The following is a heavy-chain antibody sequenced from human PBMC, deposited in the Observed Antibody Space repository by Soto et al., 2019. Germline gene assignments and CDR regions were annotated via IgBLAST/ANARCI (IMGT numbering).Heavy chain of an antibody. CDR3: AKDHCSSTSCYPDPMRFDP. V-gene: IGHV3-30*18. D-gene: IGHD2-2*01. CDR1: GFTFSSYG. Sequence: GGSLRLSCAASGFTFSSYGMHWVRQAPGKGLEWVAVISYDGSNKYYADSVKGRFTISRDNSKNTLYLQMNSLRAEDTAVYYCAKDHCSSTSCYPDPMRFDPWGQGTLVTVSS. J-gene: IGHJ5*02. CDR2: ISYDGSNK.